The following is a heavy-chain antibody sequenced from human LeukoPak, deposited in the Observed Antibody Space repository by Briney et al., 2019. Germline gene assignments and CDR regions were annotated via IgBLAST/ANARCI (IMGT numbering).Heavy chain of an antibody. V-gene: IGHV3-23*01. CDR1: GFTFSSYA. J-gene: IGHJ5*01. CDR2: ISGSGGNT. Sequence: GGSLRLSCAASGFTFSSYAMSWVRQAPGKGLEWVSSISGSGGNTYYADSVKGRFTISRDNSKNTLYLQMNSLRAEDTAAYYCAKAHKRFSGGWFDYWGQGTLVTVSS. CDR3: AKAHKRFSGGWFDY. D-gene: IGHD2-15*01.